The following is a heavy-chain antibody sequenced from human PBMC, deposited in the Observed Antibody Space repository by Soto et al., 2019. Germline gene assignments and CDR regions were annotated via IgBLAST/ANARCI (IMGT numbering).Heavy chain of an antibody. CDR1: GGTFSSYA. Sequence: GASVKVSCKASGGTFSSYAISWVRQAPGQGLEWMGGIIPIFGTANYAQKFQGRVTITADESTSTAYMELSSLRSEDTAVYYCARGRRDLYGMDVWGQGTTVTVSS. J-gene: IGHJ6*02. CDR3: ARGRRDLYGMDV. CDR2: IIPIFGTA. V-gene: IGHV1-69*13.